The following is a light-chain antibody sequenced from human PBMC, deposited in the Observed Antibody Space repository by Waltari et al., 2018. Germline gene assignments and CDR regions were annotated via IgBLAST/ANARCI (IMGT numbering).Light chain of an antibody. CDR1: QSVSNN. CDR2: AAS. Sequence: EAMMTQSPATLSVSPGDRATPSCRASQSVSNNVAWFQQKPGQAPSLPIYAASTRATGVPARFSGSGSGTEFTLTISSLQTEDFAVYYCQQYNNWPLYTFGQGTKLEIK. CDR3: QQYNNWPLYT. V-gene: IGKV3-15*01. J-gene: IGKJ2*01.